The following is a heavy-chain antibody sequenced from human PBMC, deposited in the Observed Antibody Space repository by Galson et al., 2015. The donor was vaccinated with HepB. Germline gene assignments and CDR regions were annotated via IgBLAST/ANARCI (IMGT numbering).Heavy chain of an antibody. V-gene: IGHV3-33*03. Sequence: SLRLSCAASGFMFSNYGMHWGRQAPGKGLEWMATIWFDGSNKYYADSVKGRFTISQDNSNNTVSLQMNSLRAEDTALYYCVKYFWPYFSGCVGDSWGHGTLVTVSS. J-gene: IGHJ4*01. CDR1: GFMFSNYG. CDR3: VKYFWPYFSGCVGDS. D-gene: IGHD2-15*01. CDR2: IWFDGSNK.